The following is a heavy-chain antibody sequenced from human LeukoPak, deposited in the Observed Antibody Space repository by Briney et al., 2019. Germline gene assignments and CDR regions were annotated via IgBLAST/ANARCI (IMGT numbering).Heavy chain of an antibody. CDR2: INHSGRT. D-gene: IGHD5-12*01. CDR3: ARDPDIVATNYFDY. Sequence: SETLSLTCTVYGGSFSGYYWSWIRQPPGKGLEGIGEINHSGRTKYNPSLKSRVTISVDTSKNQFSLKLSSVTAADRAVYYCARDPDIVATNYFDYWGQGTLVTVSS. CDR1: GGSFSGYY. J-gene: IGHJ4*02. V-gene: IGHV4-34*01.